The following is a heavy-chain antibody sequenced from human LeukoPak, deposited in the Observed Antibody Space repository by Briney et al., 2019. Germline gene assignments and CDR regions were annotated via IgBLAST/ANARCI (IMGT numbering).Heavy chain of an antibody. CDR1: GYTFTGYY. CDR3: AREVLLWFGELFLQGWFDP. V-gene: IGHV1-2*02. J-gene: IGHJ5*02. Sequence: GASVKVSCKAAGYTFTGYYMHWVRQAPGQGLEWMGWINPNSGGTNYAQKFQGRVTMTRDTSISTAYMELSRLSSDDTAVYYCAREVLLWFGELFLQGWFDPWGQGALVTVSS. D-gene: IGHD3-10*01. CDR2: INPNSGGT.